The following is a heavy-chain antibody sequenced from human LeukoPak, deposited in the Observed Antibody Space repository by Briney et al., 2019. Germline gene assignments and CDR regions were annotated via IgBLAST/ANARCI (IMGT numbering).Heavy chain of an antibody. D-gene: IGHD2-2*01. CDR3: ARLRLSGYCSGTSCFNYYYYGMDV. J-gene: IGHJ6*02. V-gene: IGHV4-39*01. Sequence: SETLSLTCTVSGGSISSSSYYWGWIRQPPGKGLEWIGSIYYSGSTYYNPSLKSRVTKSVDTSKNQFSLKLSSVTAADTAVYYCARLRLSGYCSGTSCFNYYYYGMDVWGQGTTVTVSS. CDR2: IYYSGST. CDR1: GGSISSSSYY.